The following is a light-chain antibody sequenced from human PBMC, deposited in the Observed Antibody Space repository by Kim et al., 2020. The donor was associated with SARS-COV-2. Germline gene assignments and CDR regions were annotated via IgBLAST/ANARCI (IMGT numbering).Light chain of an antibody. J-gene: IGKJ3*01. Sequence: ASVGDRVTITCRASQSISSYLNWYQQKPGKAPKLLIYAASSLQSGVPSRFSGSGSGTDFTLTIISLQPEDFATYYCQQSYSTPFTFGPGTKVDIK. V-gene: IGKV1-39*01. CDR2: AAS. CDR3: QQSYSTPFT. CDR1: QSISSY.